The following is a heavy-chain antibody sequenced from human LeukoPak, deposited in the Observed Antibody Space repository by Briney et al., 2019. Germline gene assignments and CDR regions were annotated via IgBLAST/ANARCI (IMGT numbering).Heavy chain of an antibody. Sequence: GGSLRLSCAASGFTVSNNYMNWVRQAPGKGLEWVSVIYSGATTYYAASVKGRFTISSDNSKNTLSLKMNSLSGDDTAVHYCARELRIVDTTMLNYSYYYYLDVWGKGTKVTVSS. CDR2: IYSGATT. CDR3: ARELRIVDTTMLNYSYYYYLDV. V-gene: IGHV3-53*01. J-gene: IGHJ6*03. CDR1: GFTVSNNY. D-gene: IGHD5-18*01.